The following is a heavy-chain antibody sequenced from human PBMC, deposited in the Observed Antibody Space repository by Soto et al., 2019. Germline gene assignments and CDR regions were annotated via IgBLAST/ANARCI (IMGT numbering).Heavy chain of an antibody. CDR3: ARDEGLGVNYYYYGMDV. V-gene: IGHV3-33*01. CDR1: GFTFSSYG. D-gene: IGHD3-10*01. CDR2: IWDDGSNK. Sequence: QVQLVESGGGVVQPGRSLRLSCAASGFTFSSYGMHWVRQAPGKGLEWVAVIWDDGSNKYYADSVKGRFTISRDNSKNMLYLQMNSLRAEDTAVYYCARDEGLGVNYYYYGMDVWGQGTTVTVSS. J-gene: IGHJ6*02.